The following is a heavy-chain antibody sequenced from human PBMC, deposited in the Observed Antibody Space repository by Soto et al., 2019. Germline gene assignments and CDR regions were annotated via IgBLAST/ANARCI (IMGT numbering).Heavy chain of an antibody. Sequence: QVQLVESGGGVVQPGRSLRLSCAASGFTFSSYAMHWVRQAPGKGLEWVAVISYDGSNKYYADSVKGRFTISRDNSKXXLYLXXXXXXXXXXXXXYCARNLGSGSYLVDYWGQGXLVTVSS. J-gene: IGHJ4*02. D-gene: IGHD3-10*01. CDR2: ISYDGSNK. CDR1: GFTFSSYA. V-gene: IGHV3-30-3*01. CDR3: ARNLGSGSYLVDY.